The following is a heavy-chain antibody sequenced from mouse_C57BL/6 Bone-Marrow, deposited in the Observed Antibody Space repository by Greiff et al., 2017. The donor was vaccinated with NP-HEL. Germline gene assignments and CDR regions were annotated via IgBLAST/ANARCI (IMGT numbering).Heavy chain of an antibody. V-gene: IGHV7-3*01. CDR2: IRNKANGYTT. Sequence: EVKVVESGGGLVQPGGSLSLSCAASGFTFTDYYMSWVRQPPGKALEWLGFIRNKANGYTTEYSASVKGRFTISRDNSQSILHLQMNALRAEDSATYYCARQLLPYYAMDYWGQGTSVTVSS. J-gene: IGHJ4*01. CDR1: GFTFTDYY. D-gene: IGHD2-1*01. CDR3: ARQLLPYYAMDY.